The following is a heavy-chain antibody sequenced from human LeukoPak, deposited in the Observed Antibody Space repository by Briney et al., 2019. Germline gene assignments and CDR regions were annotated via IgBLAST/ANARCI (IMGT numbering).Heavy chain of an antibody. CDR2: INHSGST. V-gene: IGHV4-34*01. J-gene: IGHJ1*01. Sequence: SETLSLTCAVYGGSFSGYYWSWIRQPPGKGLEWIGEINHSGSTNYNPSLKSRVTISVDTSKNQFSLKLRSVTAADTAVYYCARRRYYDSTGFLDWGQGSLGSVSS. D-gene: IGHD3-22*01. CDR3: ARRRYYDSTGFLD. CDR1: GGSFSGYY.